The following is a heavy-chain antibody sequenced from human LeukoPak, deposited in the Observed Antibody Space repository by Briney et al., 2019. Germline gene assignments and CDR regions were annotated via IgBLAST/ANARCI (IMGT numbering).Heavy chain of an antibody. D-gene: IGHD2-8*01. CDR1: GDSIRSASYY. J-gene: IGHJ3*01. CDR2: TYYSGTI. V-gene: IGHV4-39*01. Sequence: SETLSLTCTVSGDSIRSASYYWAWLRQPPGKGLEWIVTTYYSGTISYNSSLKSRVTISVDTSKNQVSLTVTSVTAADTAMFYCARLMADPNAFDFWGQGTMVTVSS. CDR3: ARLMADPNAFDF.